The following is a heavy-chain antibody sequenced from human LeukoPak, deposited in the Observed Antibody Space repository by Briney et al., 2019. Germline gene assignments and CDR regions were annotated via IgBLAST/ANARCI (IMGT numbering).Heavy chain of an antibody. CDR3: ARPYYYDSRIDP. D-gene: IGHD3-22*01. Sequence: SETLSLTCTVSGGSISSGDYYWSWIRQPPGKGLEWIAYMYYSGSTYYNPSLKSRATMSADTSKNQLSLKLSSVTAADTAVYYCARPYYYDSRIDPWGQGILVNVSS. J-gene: IGHJ5*02. V-gene: IGHV4-30-4*01. CDR2: MYYSGST. CDR1: GGSISSGDYY.